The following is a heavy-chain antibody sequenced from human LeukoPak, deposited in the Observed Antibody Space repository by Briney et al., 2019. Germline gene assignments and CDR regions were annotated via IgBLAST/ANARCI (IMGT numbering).Heavy chain of an antibody. Sequence: ASETLSLTCAVYGGSFSGYYWSWIRQPPGKGLEWIGEINHSGSTNYNPSLKSRVTISVDTSKNQFSLKLSSVTAADTAVYYCARLRYCSSTSCYRVGGYYYYYMDVWGKGTTVTISS. CDR3: ARLRYCSSTSCYRVGGYYYYYMDV. CDR1: GGSFSGYY. CDR2: INHSGST. V-gene: IGHV4-34*01. D-gene: IGHD2-2*02. J-gene: IGHJ6*03.